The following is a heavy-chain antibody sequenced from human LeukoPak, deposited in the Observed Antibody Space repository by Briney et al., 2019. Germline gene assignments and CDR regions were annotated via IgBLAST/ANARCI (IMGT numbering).Heavy chain of an antibody. J-gene: IGHJ4*02. CDR2: INPYSGST. CDR3: ARQNFWSGYSSFFDY. D-gene: IGHD3-3*01. Sequence: SCKASGYTFTGYYIHWVRQAPGQGLEWMGWINPYSGSTNYNPSLKSRVTISVDTSKNQFSLKLSSVTAADTAVYYCARQNFWSGYSSFFDYWGQGTLVTVSS. V-gene: IGHV4-59*08. CDR1: GYTFTGYY.